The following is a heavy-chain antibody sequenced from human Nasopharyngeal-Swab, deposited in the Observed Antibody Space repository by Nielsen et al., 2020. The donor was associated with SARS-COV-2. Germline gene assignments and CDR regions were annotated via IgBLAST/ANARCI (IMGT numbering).Heavy chain of an antibody. D-gene: IGHD3-16*01. J-gene: IGHJ4*02. CDR1: GFTFSAYA. V-gene: IGHV3-23*01. CDR3: ARASWGLSVFDR. Sequence: GESLKISGAVSGFTFSAYALSWVRQAPGKGLEWVSGISVSGGNTYYADSVAGRFTISRDNSNSRLFLQINSLRAEDTAVYYCARASWGLSVFDRWCKGTLVTVSS. CDR2: ISVSGGNT.